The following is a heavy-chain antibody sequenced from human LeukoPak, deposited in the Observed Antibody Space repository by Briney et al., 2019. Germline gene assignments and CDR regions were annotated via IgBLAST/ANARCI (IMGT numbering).Heavy chain of an antibody. D-gene: IGHD2-15*01. CDR2: INPSGGGT. CDR1: GYSFSSYY. J-gene: IGHJ4*02. CDR3: ARGEYCTAGTCPPGLS. Sequence: GASVKVSCKASGYSFSSYYMHWVRQAPGQGLEWMGIINPSGGGTSYAEKFQGRVTMTGDTSASTVYMELSSLRSEDTALYYCARGEYCTAGTCPPGLSWGQGTLVTVSS. V-gene: IGHV1-46*01.